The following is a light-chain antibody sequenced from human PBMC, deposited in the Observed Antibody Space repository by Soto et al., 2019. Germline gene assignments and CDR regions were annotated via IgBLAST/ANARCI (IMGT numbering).Light chain of an antibody. CDR2: DAS. J-gene: IGKJ1*01. CDR1: QSISGW. Sequence: DIQMTQSPSTLSASVGDRVTTTCRASQSISGWLAWYQQKPGQPPKLLIYDASNLEAGVPSRFSGRGSGTEFPLTISSLQPDDLATYYCQQYDSYSGTFGHGTKVDIK. CDR3: QQYDSYSGT. V-gene: IGKV1-5*01.